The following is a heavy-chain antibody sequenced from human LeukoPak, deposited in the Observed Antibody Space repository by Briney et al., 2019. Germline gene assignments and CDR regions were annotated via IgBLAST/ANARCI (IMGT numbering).Heavy chain of an antibody. J-gene: IGHJ4*02. CDR1: GYTFATFY. V-gene: IGHV1-2*02. Sequence: ASVKVSCKASGYTFATFYIHWVRQAPGQGLEWVGLVNPSSGGTNYAQNFQGRVTMTRDTSTSTAYMELSSLRSDDTAMYYFARDISGSYDSWGQGTLVTVSS. CDR2: VNPSSGGT. D-gene: IGHD1-26*01. CDR3: ARDISGSYDS.